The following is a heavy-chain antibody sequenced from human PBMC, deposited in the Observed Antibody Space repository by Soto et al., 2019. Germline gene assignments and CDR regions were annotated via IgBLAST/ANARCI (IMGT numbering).Heavy chain of an antibody. D-gene: IGHD6-13*01. Sequence: SLKVSCKDSGYTFTSYGIHWVREAPGQRLEWMGWINAANGDTKYSPKFQGRVTITRDTSASTAYMELSSLRSEDTAVYYCVRRHVSATGIDWFDPWGQGTLVTVSS. CDR1: GYTFTSYG. CDR2: INAANGDT. J-gene: IGHJ5*02. CDR3: VRRHVSATGIDWFDP. V-gene: IGHV1-3*01.